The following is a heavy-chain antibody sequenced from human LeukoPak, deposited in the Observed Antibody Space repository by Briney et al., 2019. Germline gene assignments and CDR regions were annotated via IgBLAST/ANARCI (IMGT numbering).Heavy chain of an antibody. D-gene: IGHD3-9*01. CDR2: IYTSGSP. CDR3: ARDLHEPTGGQYYDILTGYWGYYYYMDV. CDR1: GGSISSYY. Sequence: SETLSLTCTVPGGSISSYYWSWIRQPAGKGLEWIGRIYTSGSPNYNPSLKSRVTMSVDTSKNQFSLKLSSVTAADTAVYYCARDLHEPTGGQYYDILTGYWGYYYYMDVWGKGTTVTISS. J-gene: IGHJ6*03. V-gene: IGHV4-4*07.